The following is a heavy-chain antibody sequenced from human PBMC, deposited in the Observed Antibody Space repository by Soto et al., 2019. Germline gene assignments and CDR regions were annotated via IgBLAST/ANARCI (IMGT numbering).Heavy chain of an antibody. CDR2: ISAYNGNT. CDR3: ARDTVVVPAATFYYYYGMDV. CDR1: GYTFTSYG. V-gene: IGHV1-18*01. J-gene: IGHJ6*02. Sequence: ASVKVSGKASGYTFTSYGISWVRQAPGQGLEWMGWISAYNGNTNYAQKLQGRVTMTTDTSTSTAYMELRSLRSDDTAVYYCARDTVVVPAATFYYYYGMDVWGQGTTVTVSS. D-gene: IGHD2-2*01.